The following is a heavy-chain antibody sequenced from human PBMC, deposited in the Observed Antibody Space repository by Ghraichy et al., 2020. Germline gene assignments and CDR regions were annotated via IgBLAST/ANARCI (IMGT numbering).Heavy chain of an antibody. CDR1: GFTFSSYW. Sequence: GESLRLSCAASGFTFSSYWMHWVRQAPGKGLVWVSRINSDGSSTSYADSVKGRFTISRDNAKNTLYLQMNSLRAEDTAVYYCARDGREGIAAADVWGQGTTVTVSS. CDR3: ARDGREGIAAADV. J-gene: IGHJ6*02. V-gene: IGHV3-74*01. D-gene: IGHD6-13*01. CDR2: INSDGSST.